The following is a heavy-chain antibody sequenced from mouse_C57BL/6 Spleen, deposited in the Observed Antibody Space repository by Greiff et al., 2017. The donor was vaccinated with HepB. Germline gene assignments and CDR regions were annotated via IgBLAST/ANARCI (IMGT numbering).Heavy chain of an antibody. V-gene: IGHV5-6*02. J-gene: IGHJ3*01. Sequence: EVKLMESGGDLVKPGGSLKLSCAASGFTFSSYGMSWVRQTPDKRLEWVATISSGGSYSYYPDSVKGRFTISRDNAKNTLYLQMSSLKSEDTAMYYCARRLYDYVFAYWGQGTLVTVSA. CDR1: GFTFSSYG. CDR2: ISSGGSYS. D-gene: IGHD2-4*01. CDR3: ARRLYDYVFAY.